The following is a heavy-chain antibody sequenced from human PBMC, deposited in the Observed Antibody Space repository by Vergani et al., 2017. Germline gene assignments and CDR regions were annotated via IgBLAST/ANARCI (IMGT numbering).Heavy chain of an antibody. CDR2: ISWNSNSI. V-gene: IGHV3-9*02. Sequence: EVQLEESGGGLVLPGSSLRLSCVASGFTSAGYAMHWVRRAPGKGLEWVSGISWNSNSIGYADSVKGRFTISRDNAKNSLYLQMNSLRAEDTALYYCAKDLGTSSGGGWFDPWGQGTLVTVSS. J-gene: IGHJ5*02. D-gene: IGHD6-6*01. CDR1: GFTSAGYA. CDR3: AKDLGTSSGGGWFDP.